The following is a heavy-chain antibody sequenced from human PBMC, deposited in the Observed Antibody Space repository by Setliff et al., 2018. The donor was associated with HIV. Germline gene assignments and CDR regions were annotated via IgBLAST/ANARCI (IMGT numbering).Heavy chain of an antibody. D-gene: IGHD3-10*01. CDR1: GFTFSSHW. V-gene: IGHV3-7*03. Sequence: GGSLRLSCAASGFTFSSHWMSWVRQAPGKGLEWVANIKQDESEEWYADSVKGRFTISRDNTKNSLYLQINSLSAEDTAVYYCALLWPLDYWGQGALVTVSS. CDR3: ALLWPLDY. CDR2: IKQDESEE. J-gene: IGHJ4*02.